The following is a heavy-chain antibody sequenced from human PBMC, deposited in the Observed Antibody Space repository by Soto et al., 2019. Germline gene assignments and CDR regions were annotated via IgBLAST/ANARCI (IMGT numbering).Heavy chain of an antibody. CDR2: IYHSGST. J-gene: IGHJ4*02. V-gene: IGHV4-30-2*01. D-gene: IGHD3-22*01. CDR3: AGGIVVVITTGYFDY. CDR1: GGSISSGGYS. Sequence: SETLSLTCAVSGGSISSGGYSWSWIRQPPGKGLEWIGYIYHSGSTYYNPSLKSRVTISVDRSKNQFSLKLSSVTAADTAVYYCAGGIVVVITTGYFDYWGQGTLVTVSS.